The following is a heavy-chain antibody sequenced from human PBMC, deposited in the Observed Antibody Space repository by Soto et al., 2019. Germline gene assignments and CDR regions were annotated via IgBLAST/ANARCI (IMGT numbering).Heavy chain of an antibody. CDR3: ATSKVAVSTPYYYYYGMDV. D-gene: IGHD2-21*01. Sequence: EVQLLESGGGLVQPGGSLRLSCAASGFTFSSYAMSWVRQAPGKGLEWVSAISGSGGSTYYADSVKGRFTISRDNSKNTLYLQMNSLRAEDTAVYYCATSKVAVSTPYYYYYGMDVWGQGTTVTVSS. J-gene: IGHJ6*02. CDR2: ISGSGGST. V-gene: IGHV3-23*01. CDR1: GFTFSSYA.